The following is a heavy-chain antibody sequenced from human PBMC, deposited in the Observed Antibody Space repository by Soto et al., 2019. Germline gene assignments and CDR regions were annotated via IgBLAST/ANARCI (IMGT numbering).Heavy chain of an antibody. CDR1: GGSISSYY. CDR3: ARVGDYEPFDY. V-gene: IGHV4-30-4*01. D-gene: IGHD4-17*01. J-gene: IGHJ4*02. Sequence: PSETLSLTCTVSGGSISSYYWSWIRQPPGKGLEWIGYIYYSGSTYYNPSLKSRVTISVDTSKNQFSLKLSSVTAADTAVYYCARVGDYEPFDYWGQGTLVTVSS. CDR2: IYYSGST.